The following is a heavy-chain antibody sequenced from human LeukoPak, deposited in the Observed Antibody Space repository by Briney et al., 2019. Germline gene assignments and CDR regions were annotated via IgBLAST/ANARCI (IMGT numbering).Heavy chain of an antibody. V-gene: IGHV3-7*01. D-gene: IGHD2-15*01. CDR3: ARAPWGRSFDY. CDR2: IKQDGSEK. J-gene: IGHJ4*02. Sequence: GGSLRLSCAASGFTFSSYWMSWVRQAPGKGLEWVANIKQDGSEKYYVDSVKGRFTISRHNAKNSLYLQMNSLIAEATAVCYCARAPWGRSFDYWGQGTLVTVSS. CDR1: GFTFSSYW.